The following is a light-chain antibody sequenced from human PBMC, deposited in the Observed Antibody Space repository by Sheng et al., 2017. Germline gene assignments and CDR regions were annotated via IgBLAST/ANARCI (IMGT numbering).Light chain of an antibody. CDR3: QQYDNLPLT. V-gene: IGKV1-33*01. Sequence: DIQMTQSPSSLSASVGDRVTITCQASQDISNYVNWYQQKPGKAPKFLIYDASNLATGVPSRFSGSGSGTDFTFTINTLQPEDIATYYCQQYDNLPLTFGEGPRWRSN. CDR1: QDISNY. J-gene: IGKJ4*01. CDR2: DAS.